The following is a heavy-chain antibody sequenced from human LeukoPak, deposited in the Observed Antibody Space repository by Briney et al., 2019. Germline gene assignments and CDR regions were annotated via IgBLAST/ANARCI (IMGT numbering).Heavy chain of an antibody. Sequence: SGPTLVNPTQTLTLTCTFSEFSLSTGGMSVAWVRQPPGNSLGWLARIDWDDDKYYNTSLRTRLTISKGTSENQVVLTMTNMDPVDTATYYCARTDSNGYYSDYWGQGTLVTVSS. CDR2: IDWDDDK. CDR1: EFSLSTGGMS. D-gene: IGHD3-22*01. CDR3: ARTDSNGYYSDY. J-gene: IGHJ4*02. V-gene: IGHV2-70*11.